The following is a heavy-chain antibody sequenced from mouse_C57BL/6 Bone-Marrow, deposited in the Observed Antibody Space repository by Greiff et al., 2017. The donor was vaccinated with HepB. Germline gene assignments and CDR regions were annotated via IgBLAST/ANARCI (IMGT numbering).Heavy chain of an antibody. CDR1: GYSITSDY. Sequence: VQLKESGPGLAIPSQTLSLTCSVTGYSITSDYWNWIRKFPGNKLEYMGYISYSGSTYYNPSLTSRISITRDTSKNQYYLQLNSVTTEDTATYYCARFSDGYPYYAMDYWGQGTSVTVSS. CDR3: ARFSDGYPYYAMDY. CDR2: ISYSGST. V-gene: IGHV3-8*01. J-gene: IGHJ4*01. D-gene: IGHD2-3*01.